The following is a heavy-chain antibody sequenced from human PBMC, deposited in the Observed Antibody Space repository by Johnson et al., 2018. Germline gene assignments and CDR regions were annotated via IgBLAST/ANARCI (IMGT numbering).Heavy chain of an antibody. V-gene: IGHV4-39*01. Sequence: QVQLQESGPGLVKPSETLSLTCTVSGGSISGRNYYWAWIRQPPGKGLEWIGSISYSGSTYYNPSLKGRVTISVDTSKNQFSLKLTSVTAADTTVYYCARQTFFDFEHYFYYGLDVWRQGITVTVSS. CDR1: GGSISGRNYY. CDR2: ISYSGST. J-gene: IGHJ6*02. CDR3: ARQTFFDFEHYFYYGLDV. D-gene: IGHD3-3*01.